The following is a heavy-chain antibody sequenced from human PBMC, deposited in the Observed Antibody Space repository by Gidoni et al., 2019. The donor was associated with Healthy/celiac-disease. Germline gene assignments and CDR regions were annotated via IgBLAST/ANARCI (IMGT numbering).Heavy chain of an antibody. J-gene: IGHJ6*02. D-gene: IGHD2-15*01. CDR3: AKPHCSGGSCYLHYYYYGMDV. Sequence: EVPLLESGGGLVQPGGSLRLSCADSGFTFRRYAMSWLRQAPGTGLEWVSAISGSGGSTYYADSVKGRFTISRDNSKNTLYLQMNSLRAEDTAVYYCAKPHCSGGSCYLHYYYYGMDVWGQGTTVTVSS. CDR2: ISGSGGST. CDR1: GFTFRRYA. V-gene: IGHV3-23*01.